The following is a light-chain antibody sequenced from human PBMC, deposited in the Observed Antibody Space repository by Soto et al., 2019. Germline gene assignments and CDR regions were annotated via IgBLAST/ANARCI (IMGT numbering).Light chain of an antibody. CDR3: TSFTVSSSLV. CDR2: EVS. Sequence: QSALTQPASVSGSPGQSITISCTGTSSDVGGYNYVSWYQQLPGKAPKLMIYEVSNRPSGISDRFSGSKSGNTASLTISGLQGDDEADYYCTSFTVSSSLVFGTGTKVTVL. J-gene: IGLJ1*01. V-gene: IGLV2-14*01. CDR1: SSDVGGYNY.